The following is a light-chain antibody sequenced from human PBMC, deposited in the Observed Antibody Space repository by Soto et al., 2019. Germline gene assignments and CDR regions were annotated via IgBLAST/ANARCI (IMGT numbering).Light chain of an antibody. V-gene: IGKV1-33*01. CDR2: DAS. Sequence: DIRMTQSPSSLLASLGARIPIPCQASKVITTPLSWFQQRPGKAPRLLIFDASYLEAGVPSRFSGSGSGTDFSFTISSLQPEDIATYYCQQYDSLPYTFGQGTKLEIK. CDR3: QQYDSLPYT. CDR1: KVITTP. J-gene: IGKJ2*01.